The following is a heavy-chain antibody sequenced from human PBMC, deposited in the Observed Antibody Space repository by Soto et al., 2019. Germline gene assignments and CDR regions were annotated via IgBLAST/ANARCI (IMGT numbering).Heavy chain of an antibody. CDR1: GGSISSDY. CDR2: VYNNGGT. D-gene: IGHD3-22*01. V-gene: IGHV4-59*01. Sequence: SATLSLTSTVSGGSISSDYWSWIRQPPGKGLEWVGYVYNNGGTKYNPSLKSRVTISVDTSNNQFSLKLTSVTAADTAVYYCARGYYYDTSGYYSAFDILGQGTMVTGSS. CDR3: ARGYYYDTSGYYSAFDI. J-gene: IGHJ3*02.